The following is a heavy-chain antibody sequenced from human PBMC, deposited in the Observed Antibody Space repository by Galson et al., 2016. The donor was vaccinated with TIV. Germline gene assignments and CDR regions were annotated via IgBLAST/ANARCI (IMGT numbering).Heavy chain of an antibody. J-gene: IGHJ3*02. Sequence: SVKVSCKASGYTFTGYYMHWVRQAPGQGLEWMGWINPDSGDTNYPQKFQGRVTMTRDTSINTPHMELSTRKSDDTAAYYCARDPSPVPTSPFDIWGQGTMVTVSS. CDR2: INPDSGDT. D-gene: IGHD4-17*01. V-gene: IGHV1-2*02. CDR1: GYTFTGYY. CDR3: ARDPSPVPTSPFDI.